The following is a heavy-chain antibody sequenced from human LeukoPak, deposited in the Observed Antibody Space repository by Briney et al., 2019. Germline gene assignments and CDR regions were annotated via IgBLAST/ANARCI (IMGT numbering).Heavy chain of an antibody. D-gene: IGHD3-10*01. J-gene: IGHJ4*02. V-gene: IGHV3-23*01. CDR2: ICGHGISI. CDR3: AKEDGNNGAGCYYYFDY. Sequence: GGSLRLSCEASGFTFSNYAMSWVRQAPGKGLEWVSGICGHGISIYYADSVKGRFTISRDNSKSTLYLVMNSLRAEDTAVYYCAKEDGNNGAGCYYYFDYWGRGPVVPVS. CDR1: GFTFSNYA.